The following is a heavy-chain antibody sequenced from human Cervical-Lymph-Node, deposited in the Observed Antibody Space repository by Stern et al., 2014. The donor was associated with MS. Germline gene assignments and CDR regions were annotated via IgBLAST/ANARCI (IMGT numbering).Heavy chain of an antibody. V-gene: IGHV3-30*18. Sequence: QDQLVESGGGVVQPGRSLRLSCAASGFTFSSYGMHWVRQAPGTGVEWVAVISNDASQKYYAKSVKGRFTISRDNSKNALHLQMNSLATEDTGMYYCAKICSSSTSNGVDYWGQGTLVTVSS. CDR2: ISNDASQK. D-gene: IGHD6-13*01. CDR1: GFTFSSYG. J-gene: IGHJ4*02. CDR3: AKICSSSTSNGVDY.